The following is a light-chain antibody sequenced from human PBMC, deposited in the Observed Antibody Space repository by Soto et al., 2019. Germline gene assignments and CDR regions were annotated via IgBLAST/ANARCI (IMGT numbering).Light chain of an antibody. CDR2: EDN. CDR3: QSYDSSNQDWV. J-gene: IGLJ3*02. CDR1: SGSIASNY. V-gene: IGLV6-57*01. Sequence: FMLPQPHSVSESPGKTVTISCTRSSGSIASNYVQWYQQRPGSSPTTVIYEDNQRPSGVPDRFSGSIDSSSNSASLTISGLKTEDEAYYYCQSYDSSNQDWVFGGGTQLTVL.